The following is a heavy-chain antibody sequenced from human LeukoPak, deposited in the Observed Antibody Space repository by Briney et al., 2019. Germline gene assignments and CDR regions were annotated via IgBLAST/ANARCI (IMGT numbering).Heavy chain of an antibody. Sequence: GGSLRLSCAASGFTFSSYSMNWVRQAPGKGLEWVAVISYDGSNKYYADSVKGRFTISRDNSKNTLYLQMNSLRAEDTAVYYCAKDAGAMVRGVIDYWGQGTLVTVSS. D-gene: IGHD3-10*01. CDR2: ISYDGSNK. V-gene: IGHV3-30*18. J-gene: IGHJ4*02. CDR1: GFTFSSYS. CDR3: AKDAGAMVRGVIDY.